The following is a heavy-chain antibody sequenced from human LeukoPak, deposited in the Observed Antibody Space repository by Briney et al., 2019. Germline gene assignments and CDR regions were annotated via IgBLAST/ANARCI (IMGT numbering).Heavy chain of an antibody. CDR2: IYSGGST. Sequence: GGSLRLSCAASGFTVSSNYMSWVRQAPGKGLEWASVIYSGGSTYYADSVKGRFTISRDNSKNTLYLQMNSLRAEDTAVYYCARDYYDSSGYYGYFDYWGQGTLVTVSS. CDR1: GFTVSSNY. CDR3: ARDYYDSSGYYGYFDY. D-gene: IGHD3-22*01. J-gene: IGHJ4*02. V-gene: IGHV3-66*01.